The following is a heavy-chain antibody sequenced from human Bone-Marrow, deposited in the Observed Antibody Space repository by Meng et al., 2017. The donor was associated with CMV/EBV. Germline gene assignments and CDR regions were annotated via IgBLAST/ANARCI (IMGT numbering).Heavy chain of an antibody. CDR2: INPNSGGT. CDR3: ARDQERGGMGRFLEWLLYGMDV. D-gene: IGHD3-3*01. CDR1: GYTFTGYY. J-gene: IGHJ6*02. Sequence: ASVKVSCKASGYTFTGYYMHWVRQAPGQGLEWMGWINPNSGGTNYAQKFQGRVTMTRDTSISTAYMELSRLRSDDTAVYYCARDQERGGMGRFLEWLLYGMDVWGQGTTVPVSS. V-gene: IGHV1-2*02.